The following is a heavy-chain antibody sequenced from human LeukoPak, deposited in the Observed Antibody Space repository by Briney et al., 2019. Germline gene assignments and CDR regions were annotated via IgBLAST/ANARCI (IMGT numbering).Heavy chain of an antibody. D-gene: IGHD3-22*01. CDR1: GFTFSSYS. Sequence: PGGSLRLSCVASGFTFSSYSMNWVRQAPGKGLEWVSSISRSSNYKYYADSVKGRFTISRDNAKNSLYLQMNSLRAEDTALYYCASSRYDSSGYYGIIGYWGQGTLVTVFS. CDR2: ISRSSNYK. V-gene: IGHV3-21*01. CDR3: ASSRYDSSGYYGIIGY. J-gene: IGHJ4*02.